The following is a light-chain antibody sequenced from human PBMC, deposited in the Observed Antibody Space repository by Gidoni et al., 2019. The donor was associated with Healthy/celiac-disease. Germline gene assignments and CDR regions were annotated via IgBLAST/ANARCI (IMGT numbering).Light chain of an antibody. J-gene: IGLJ3*02. V-gene: IGLV1-40*01. Sequence: QSVLTQPPSVSGAPGQRVTISCTGSSSNIGAGYDVHWYQQLPGTAPKLLIYGNSNRPSGVPDRFSGSKSGTSASLAFTGLQAEDEADYYCQSYDSSLSGSVFGGETKLTVL. CDR2: GNS. CDR1: SSNIGAGYD. CDR3: QSYDSSLSGSV.